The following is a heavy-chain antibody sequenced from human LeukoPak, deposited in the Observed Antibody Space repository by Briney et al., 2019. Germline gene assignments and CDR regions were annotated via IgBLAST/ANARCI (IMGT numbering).Heavy chain of an antibody. CDR1: GYSISSGYY. J-gene: IGHJ5*02. D-gene: IGHD3-10*01. Sequence: PSETLSLTCTVSGYSISSGYYWGWIRQPPGKGLEWIGSIYHSGSTYYNPSLKSRVTISVDTSKNQFSLKLSSVTAADTAVYYCASQFGEPRGGNWFDPWGQGTLVTVSS. CDR2: IYHSGST. V-gene: IGHV4-38-2*02. CDR3: ASQFGEPRGGNWFDP.